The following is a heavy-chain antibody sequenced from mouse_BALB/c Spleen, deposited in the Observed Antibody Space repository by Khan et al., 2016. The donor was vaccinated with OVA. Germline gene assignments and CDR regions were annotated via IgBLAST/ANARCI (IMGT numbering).Heavy chain of an antibody. CDR2: INPSTGYT. Sequence: QVQLKQSGAELAKPGASVKMSCKASGYTFTSYWMHWVKQRPGQGLEWIGYINPSTGYTEYNQKFKDKATLTTDKSSSTVYMQLSSLTSEDSAYYCCSRRGVYGTFAYWGQGTLVTVSA. CDR1: GYTFTSYW. J-gene: IGHJ3*01. D-gene: IGHD2-1*01. V-gene: IGHV1-7*01. CDR3: SRRGVYGTFAY.